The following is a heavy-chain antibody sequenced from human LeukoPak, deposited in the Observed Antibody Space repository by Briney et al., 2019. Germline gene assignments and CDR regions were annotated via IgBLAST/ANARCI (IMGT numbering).Heavy chain of an antibody. CDR2: INPNSGGT. J-gene: IGHJ5*02. CDR3: ARGSGRQQLWFDP. D-gene: IGHD6-13*01. Sequence: ASVKVSCKASGYTFTGQYMHWVRQAPGQGLGWMGWINPNSGGTNYAQKFQGRVTMARDTSISTAYMELSSLRSDDTAVYYCARGSGRQQLWFDPWGQGTLVTVSS. V-gene: IGHV1-2*02. CDR1: GYTFTGQY.